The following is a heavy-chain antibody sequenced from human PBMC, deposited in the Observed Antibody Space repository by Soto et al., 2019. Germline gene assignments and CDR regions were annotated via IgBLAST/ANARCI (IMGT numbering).Heavy chain of an antibody. D-gene: IGHD1-1*01. CDR2: IIPILGIA. CDR1: GGTFSSYT. CDR3: ARHFSPAGTAQRDAFDI. V-gene: IGHV1-69*02. Sequence: QVQLVQSGAEVKKPGSSVKVSCKASGGTFSSYTISWVRQAPGQGLEWMGRIIPILGIANYAQKFQGRVTITADKTTSTAYMELSSLRSEDMAVYYCARHFSPAGTAQRDAFDIWGQGAMVTVSA. J-gene: IGHJ3*02.